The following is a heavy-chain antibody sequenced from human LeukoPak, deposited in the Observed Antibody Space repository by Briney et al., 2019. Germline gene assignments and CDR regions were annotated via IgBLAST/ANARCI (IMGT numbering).Heavy chain of an antibody. V-gene: IGHV4-34*01. CDR2: INHSGST. D-gene: IGHD6-19*01. CDR1: GGSFSGYY. J-gene: IGHJ5*02. Sequence: SETLSLTCAVYGGSFSGYYWSWIRQPPGKGLEWIGEINHSGSTNYNPSLKSRVTISVDTSKNQFSLKLSSVTAADTAVYYCARVQQWLAQGFDPWGQGTLVTVSS. CDR3: ARVQQWLAQGFDP.